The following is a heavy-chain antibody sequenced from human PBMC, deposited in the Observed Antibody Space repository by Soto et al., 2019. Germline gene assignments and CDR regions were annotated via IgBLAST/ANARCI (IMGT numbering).Heavy chain of an antibody. CDR3: AGIEGAGTDYGDYDGMDV. Sequence: SVKVSCKASGGTFSSYAISWVRQAPGQGLEWMGGIIPIFGTANYAQKFQGRVTITADESTSTAYMELSSLRSEDTAVYYCAGIEGAGTDYGDYDGMDVWGQGTTVTVSS. CDR2: IIPIFGTA. J-gene: IGHJ6*02. V-gene: IGHV1-69*13. CDR1: GGTFSSYA. D-gene: IGHD6-13*01.